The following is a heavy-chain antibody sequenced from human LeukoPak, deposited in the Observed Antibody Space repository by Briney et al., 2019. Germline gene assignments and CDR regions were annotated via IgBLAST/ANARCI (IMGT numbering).Heavy chain of an antibody. CDR3: ARNIPVTRWGY. CDR1: GFTVSNNY. V-gene: IGHV3-66*01. Sequence: QTGGSLRLSCAASGFTVSNNYMTWVRQAPGKGLEWVSLIYGGGSTYYADSVKGRFTISRDNSKNTVYLQMNSLRAEDTAVYYCARNIPVTRWGYWGQGTLVTVSS. D-gene: IGHD2-21*01. CDR2: IYGGGST. J-gene: IGHJ4*02.